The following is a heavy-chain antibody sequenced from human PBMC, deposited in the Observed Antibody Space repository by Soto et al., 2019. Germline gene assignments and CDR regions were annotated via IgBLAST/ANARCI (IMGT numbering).Heavy chain of an antibody. J-gene: IGHJ4*02. D-gene: IGHD5-12*01. Sequence: EVQLLESGGDLVQPGGSLRLSCAASGFAFSGYWMSCVRQAPGKGLEGVANIKQDGSEKYYVDSVKGRFTSSRDNAKNSLYLQMNSLRVEDTAVYYCARATSVDAYWGQGTMVTVSS. V-gene: IGHV3-7*01. CDR2: IKQDGSEK. CDR3: ARATSVDAY. CDR1: GFAFSGYW.